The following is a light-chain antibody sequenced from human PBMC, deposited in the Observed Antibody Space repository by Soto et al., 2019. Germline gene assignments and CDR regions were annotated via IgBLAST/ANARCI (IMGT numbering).Light chain of an antibody. CDR1: SSDVGGYNY. V-gene: IGLV2-8*01. Sequence: QSALTQPPSAYGSPGQSVTISCTGTSSDVGGYNYISWYQQYPGRAPKLMIYDVTKRPSGGPDRFSGSKSGNTASLTVSGLQAEDEADYYCSSYAASNNFYFVFGGGTKVTVL. J-gene: IGLJ3*02. CDR3: SSYAASNNFYFV. CDR2: DVT.